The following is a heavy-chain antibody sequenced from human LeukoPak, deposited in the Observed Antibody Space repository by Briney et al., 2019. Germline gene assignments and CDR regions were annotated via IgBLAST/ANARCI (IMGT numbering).Heavy chain of an antibody. J-gene: IGHJ4*02. CDR2: ISSSGSTI. Sequence: GGSLRLSCAASGFTFSSYEMNWVRQTPGKGLEWVSYISSSGSTIYYADSMKGRFTISRDNAKNSLYLQMNSLRAEDTAVYYCARDLWFGELLGYWGQGTLVTVSS. CDR1: GFTFSSYE. V-gene: IGHV3-48*03. D-gene: IGHD3-10*01. CDR3: ARDLWFGELLGY.